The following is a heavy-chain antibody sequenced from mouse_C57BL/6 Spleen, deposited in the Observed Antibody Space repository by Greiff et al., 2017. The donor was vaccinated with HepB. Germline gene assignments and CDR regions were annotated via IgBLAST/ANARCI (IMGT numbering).Heavy chain of an antibody. Sequence: EVQRVESGGGLVKPGGSLKLSCAASGFTFSSYAMSWVRQTPEKRLEWVATISDGGSYTYYPDNVKGRFTISRDNAKNNLYLQMSHLKSEDTAMYYCARLRSWYFDVWGTGTTVTVSS. CDR3: ARLRSWYFDV. J-gene: IGHJ1*03. V-gene: IGHV5-4*01. CDR1: GFTFSSYA. CDR2: ISDGGSYT. D-gene: IGHD1-1*01.